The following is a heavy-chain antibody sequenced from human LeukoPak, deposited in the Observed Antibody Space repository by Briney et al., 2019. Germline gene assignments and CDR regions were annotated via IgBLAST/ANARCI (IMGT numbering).Heavy chain of an antibody. Sequence: GESLQISCKGYGDRFTSYWVAWVRQMPGKGLEWMGIIFPGDSDTGYSPSIQGRVTISVDRSISTAYLQWSSPKASDTAIYYCARRPLHSQNWLAPWGQGTLVTVSS. V-gene: IGHV5-51*01. CDR2: IFPGDSDT. CDR3: ARRPLHSQNWLAP. CDR1: GDRFTSYW. J-gene: IGHJ5*02.